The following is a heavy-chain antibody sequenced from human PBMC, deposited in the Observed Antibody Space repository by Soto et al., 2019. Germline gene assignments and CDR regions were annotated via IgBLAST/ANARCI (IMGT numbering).Heavy chain of an antibody. J-gene: IGHJ5*02. D-gene: IGHD6-13*01. CDR2: ISSSGSSI. V-gene: IGHV3-48*02. CDR1: GFTFSSHS. Sequence: HPGGSLRLSCAASGFTFSSHSMNWVRQAPGRGLEWASYISSSGSSISYADSVKGRFTISRDNAKNSLYLQMNSLRDEDTAVYYCVRDTRIARRFDPWGQGTLVTVSS. CDR3: VRDTRIARRFDP.